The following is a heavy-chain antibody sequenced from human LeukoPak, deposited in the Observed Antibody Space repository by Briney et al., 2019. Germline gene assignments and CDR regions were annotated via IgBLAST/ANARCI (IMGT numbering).Heavy chain of an antibody. CDR3: ARAPPRGIRYNWFDP. CDR1: GGSFSGYY. J-gene: IGHJ5*02. V-gene: IGHV4-34*01. Sequence: PSEPLSLTCAVYGGSFSGYYWSWIRQPPGKGLEWIGEINHSGSTNYNPSLKSRVTISVDTSKNQFSLKLSSVTAADTAVYYCARAPPRGIRYNWFDPWGQGTLVTVSS. D-gene: IGHD1-14*01. CDR2: INHSGST.